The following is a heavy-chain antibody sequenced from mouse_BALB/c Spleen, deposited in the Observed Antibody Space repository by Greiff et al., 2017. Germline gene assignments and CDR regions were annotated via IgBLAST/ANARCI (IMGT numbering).Heavy chain of an antibody. Sequence: VQLVESAAELARPGASVKMSCKASGYTFTSYTMHWVKQRPGQGLEWIGYINPSSGYTEYNQKFKDKTTLTADKSSSTAYMQLSSLTSEDSAVYYCARSQLGLRAMDYWGQGTSVTVSS. CDR2: INPSSGYT. CDR1: GYTFTSYT. J-gene: IGHJ4*01. V-gene: IGHV1-4*02. D-gene: IGHD3-1*01. CDR3: ARSQLGLRAMDY.